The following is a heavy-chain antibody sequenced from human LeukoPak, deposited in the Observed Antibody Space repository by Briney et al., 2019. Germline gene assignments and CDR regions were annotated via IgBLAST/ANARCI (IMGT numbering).Heavy chain of an antibody. V-gene: IGHV3-21*01. CDR1: GFTFSSYS. D-gene: IGHD1-26*01. CDR2: ISSSSSYI. Sequence: GGSLRLSCAASGFTFSSYSMNWVRQAPGKGLEWVSSISSSSSYIYYADSVKGRFTISRGNAKNSLYLQMNSLRAEDTAVYYCARVLEGATTDLDCWGQGTLVTVSS. J-gene: IGHJ4*02. CDR3: ARVLEGATTDLDC.